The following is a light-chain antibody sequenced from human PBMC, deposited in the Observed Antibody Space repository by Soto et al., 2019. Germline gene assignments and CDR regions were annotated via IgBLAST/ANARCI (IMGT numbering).Light chain of an antibody. CDR2: DAS. J-gene: IGKJ3*01. CDR1: LDIDNH. Sequence: DIQMTQSPSSLSASVGDRVTITCQATLDIDNHLNWYQQKPGKAPKLLIYDASNLEKGVPSRFSGSGSGTNFLLTISSLQPEDIATYYCQQYDNLFITFGPGTRVDIK. V-gene: IGKV1-33*01. CDR3: QQYDNLFIT.